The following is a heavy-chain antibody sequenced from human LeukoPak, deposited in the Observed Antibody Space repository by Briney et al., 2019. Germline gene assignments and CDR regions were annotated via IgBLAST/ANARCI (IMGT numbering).Heavy chain of an antibody. D-gene: IGHD5-24*01. Sequence: SVKVSCKASGGTFSSYAISWVRQAPGQGLEWMGRIIPIFGTANYAQKFQRKVTITTDESTSTAYMELSSLRSEDTAVYYCATGTATIFPESDYWGQGTLVTVSS. CDR1: GGTFSSYA. J-gene: IGHJ4*02. CDR2: IIPIFGTA. CDR3: ATGTATIFPESDY. V-gene: IGHV1-69*05.